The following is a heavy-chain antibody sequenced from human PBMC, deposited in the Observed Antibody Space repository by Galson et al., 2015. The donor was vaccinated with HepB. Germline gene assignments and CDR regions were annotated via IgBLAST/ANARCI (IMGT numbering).Heavy chain of an antibody. J-gene: IGHJ4*02. V-gene: IGHV1-2*02. D-gene: IGHD3-3*01. CDR2: INPNSGGT. CDR3: ARSAIFGVITHTDY. Sequence: SVKVSCKASGYTFTDYFIHWVRQAPGQGLEWMGWINPNSGGTNYAQKFQGRVTMTRDTSIITAYMELSSLRSDDTAVYYCARSAIFGVITHTDYWGQGSLVTVSS. CDR1: GYTFTDYF.